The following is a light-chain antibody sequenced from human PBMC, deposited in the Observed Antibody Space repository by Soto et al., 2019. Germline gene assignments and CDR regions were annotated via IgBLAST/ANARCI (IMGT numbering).Light chain of an antibody. Sequence: DIQMTQSPSTLSASVGDRVTITCRASQSISSWLAWYQQKPGKAPKVLIYDAFSLESGVPSRFSGSGSGTEFTLTISSLQPDDFATYYCQQYNSYSLTFGGGTKVDIK. J-gene: IGKJ4*01. CDR2: DAF. CDR3: QQYNSYSLT. V-gene: IGKV1-5*01. CDR1: QSISSW.